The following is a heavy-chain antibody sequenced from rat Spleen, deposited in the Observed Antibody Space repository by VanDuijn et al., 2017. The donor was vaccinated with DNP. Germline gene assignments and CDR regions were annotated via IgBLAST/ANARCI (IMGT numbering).Heavy chain of an antibody. Sequence: EVQLVESGGGLVQPGRSLKLSCAASGFTFSDHNMAWVRQAPKKGLEWVATISNDGGSTYYRDSVKGRFTISRDDARSALYLQMDSLRSEDTATYYCASRPPPTRGPFDYWGQGVTVTVSS. V-gene: IGHV5-7*01. CDR2: ISNDGGST. J-gene: IGHJ2*01. D-gene: IGHD1-4*01. CDR1: GFTFSDHN. CDR3: ASRPPPTRGPFDY.